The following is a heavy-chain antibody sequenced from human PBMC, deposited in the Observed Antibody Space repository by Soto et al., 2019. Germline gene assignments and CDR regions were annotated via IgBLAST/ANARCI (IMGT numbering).Heavy chain of an antibody. CDR2: VYWDVDH. CDR1: GFSLTANGVG. V-gene: IGHV2-5*02. D-gene: IGHD4-4*01. CDR3: ATVPGSH. J-gene: IGHJ4*02. Sequence: ITLKESGPPLVKPTQTLTLTCSFAGFSLTANGVGVGWVRQPPGLALEWLAMVYWDVDHHYSASLRSRLSITNDNSKSQVALTTTNMAPVTKRTYYCATVPGSHWGQGAMATVYS.